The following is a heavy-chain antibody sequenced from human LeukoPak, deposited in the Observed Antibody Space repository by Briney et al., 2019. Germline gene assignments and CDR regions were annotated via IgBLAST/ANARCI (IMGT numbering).Heavy chain of an antibody. J-gene: IGHJ6*03. V-gene: IGHV3-30*02. CDR3: AKDLLRSHYMDV. CDR1: GFTFSSYG. D-gene: IGHD4-17*01. CDR2: IRYDGSNK. Sequence: GGSLRLSCAASGFTFSSYGMHWVRQAPGKGLEWVAFIRYDGSNKYYADSVKGRFTISRDNSKNTLYLQMNSLRAEDTAVYYCAKDLLRSHYMDVWSKGTTVTISS.